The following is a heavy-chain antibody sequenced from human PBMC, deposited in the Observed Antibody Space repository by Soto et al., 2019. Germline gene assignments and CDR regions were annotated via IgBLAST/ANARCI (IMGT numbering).Heavy chain of an antibody. CDR2: INHSGST. CDR1: GGSFSGYY. CDR3: ARRRVTAAGINYFDY. Sequence: PSETLSLTCAVYGGSFSGYYWSWIRQPPGKGLEWIGEINHSGSTNYNPSLKSRVTISVDTSKNQFSLKLSSVTAADTAVYYCARRRVTAAGINYFDYWGQGTLVTVSS. D-gene: IGHD6-13*01. V-gene: IGHV4-34*01. J-gene: IGHJ4*02.